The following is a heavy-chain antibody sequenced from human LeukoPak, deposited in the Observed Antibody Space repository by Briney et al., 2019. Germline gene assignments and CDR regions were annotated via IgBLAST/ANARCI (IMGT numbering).Heavy chain of an antibody. V-gene: IGHV3-21*01. CDR2: ISFTSGYI. CDR1: GFTFSGYD. CDR3: ARADCSSSTCYLRRSWFDP. J-gene: IGHJ5*02. D-gene: IGHD2-2*01. Sequence: GESLRLSCAASGFTFSGYDMNWVRRAPGKGLEWVSSISFTSGYIYYADSVRGRFTISRDNAKNSLYLQMNSLRAEGTAVYYCARADCSSSTCYLRRSWFDPWGQGTLVTVSS.